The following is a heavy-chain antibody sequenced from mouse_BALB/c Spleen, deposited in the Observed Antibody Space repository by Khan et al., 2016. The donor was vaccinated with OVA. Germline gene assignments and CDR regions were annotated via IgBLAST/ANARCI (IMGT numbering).Heavy chain of an antibody. J-gene: IGHJ2*01. CDR3: ATSYFYGYYFDY. V-gene: IGHV5-17*02. CDR1: GFTFSSYG. Sequence: EVHLVESGGGLVQPGGSRKLSCAASGFTFSSYGMHWVCQAPEKGLEWIAYISGDSNTIYYADTVKGRFTISRDNPKNTLFLQMTSLMSEDTARYYCATSYFYGYYFDYWGPGTPLTVSS. CDR2: ISGDSNTI. D-gene: IGHD1-1*01.